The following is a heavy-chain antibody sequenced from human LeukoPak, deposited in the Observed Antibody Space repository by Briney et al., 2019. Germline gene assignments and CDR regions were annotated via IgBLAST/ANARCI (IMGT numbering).Heavy chain of an antibody. J-gene: IGHJ4*02. Sequence: GGSLRLSCIASGVALNRHVLSWVRQAPGKGLEWVAVISYDGSNKYYADSVKGRFTISRDNSKNTLYLQMNSLRAEDTAVYYCARTHATIFGVVIIWGNFDYWGQGTLVTVSS. D-gene: IGHD3-3*01. CDR1: GVALNRHV. V-gene: IGHV3-30-3*01. CDR2: ISYDGSNK. CDR3: ARTHATIFGVVIIWGNFDY.